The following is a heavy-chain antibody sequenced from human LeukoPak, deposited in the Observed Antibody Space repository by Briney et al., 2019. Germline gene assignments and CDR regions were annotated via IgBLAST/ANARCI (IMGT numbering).Heavy chain of an antibody. CDR1: RGSVSSGSYY. CDR3: ARGREAMGEPMIDY. V-gene: IGHV4-61*01. D-gene: IGHD5-18*01. J-gene: IGHJ4*02. Sequence: PSETLSLTCTVSRGSVSSGSYYWSWIRQPPGKGLEWIGYFYSSGSTNYNPSLTSRVTISLDTSRNQFSLKLTSVTAADTAVYYCARGREAMGEPMIDYWGQGTLVTVSS. CDR2: FYSSGST.